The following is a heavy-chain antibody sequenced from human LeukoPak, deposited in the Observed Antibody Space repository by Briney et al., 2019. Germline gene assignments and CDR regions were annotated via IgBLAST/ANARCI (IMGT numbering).Heavy chain of an antibody. J-gene: IGHJ5*02. CDR2: INHSGST. Sequence: PSETLSLTCAVYGGSFSGYYWSWIRQPPGKGLEWIGEINHSGSTNYNPSLKSRVTISVDTSKNQFSLKLSSVTAADAAVYYCARAPTDTAMGTTWGQGTLVTVSS. D-gene: IGHD5-18*01. CDR3: ARAPTDTAMGTT. V-gene: IGHV4-34*01. CDR1: GGSFSGYY.